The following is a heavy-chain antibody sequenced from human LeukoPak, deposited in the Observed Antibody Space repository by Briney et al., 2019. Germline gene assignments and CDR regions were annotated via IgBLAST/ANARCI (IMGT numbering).Heavy chain of an antibody. Sequence: ASVKVSCKASGYTFTGYYMHWVRQAPGQGLEWMGRINPNSGGTNYARKFQGRVTMTRDTSISTAYVELSRLRSDDTAVYYCARVRYSSGWSYFDYWGQGTLVTVSS. CDR2: INPNSGGT. CDR1: GYTFTGYY. D-gene: IGHD6-19*01. J-gene: IGHJ4*02. CDR3: ARVRYSSGWSYFDY. V-gene: IGHV1-2*06.